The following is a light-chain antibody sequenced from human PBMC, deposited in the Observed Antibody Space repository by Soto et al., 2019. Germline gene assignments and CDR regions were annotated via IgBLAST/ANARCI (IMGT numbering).Light chain of an antibody. V-gene: IGKV1-39*01. Sequence: DIQMTQSPSSLSVSVGDTVTITCRASQRISTFLNWYQLKPGTAPKLLIYAASSLRSGVPSRFSGSGSGTDFTLTISSLQPEDFATYYCQQSYDSPPLTFGGGTKVEI. CDR2: AAS. CDR3: QQSYDSPPLT. CDR1: QRISTF. J-gene: IGKJ4*01.